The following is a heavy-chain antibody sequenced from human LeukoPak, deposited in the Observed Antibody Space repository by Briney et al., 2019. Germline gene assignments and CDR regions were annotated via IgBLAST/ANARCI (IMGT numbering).Heavy chain of an antibody. CDR2: IHYSGRT. Sequence: PSETLSLTCTVFGGSISSEGYYWTWIRQHPVKGLEWIGYIHYSGRTIYNPSLKSRVTMSVDTSQNQFSMKVTSVTAADTAVYFCVRGTREGRIAADAFDIWGQGTMVTVSP. CDR3: VRGTREGRIAADAFDI. CDR1: GGSISSEGYY. J-gene: IGHJ3*02. V-gene: IGHV4-31*03.